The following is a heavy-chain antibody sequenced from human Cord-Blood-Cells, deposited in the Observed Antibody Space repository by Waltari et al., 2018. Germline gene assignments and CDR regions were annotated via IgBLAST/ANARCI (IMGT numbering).Heavy chain of an antibody. D-gene: IGHD5-12*01. CDR2: INPILGKA. CDR1: GGPFSSYA. J-gene: IGHJ1*01. V-gene: IGHV1-69*06. CDR3: ARSGGYDYEYFQH. Sequence: QVQLVQSGAEVKKPGSSVKVSCKASGGPFSSYAISWVRQAPGQGLEGMGRINPILGKANYAQKFQSRDTITADKSTSTAYMELSSLRSEDTAVYYCARSGGYDYEYFQHWGQGTLVTVSS.